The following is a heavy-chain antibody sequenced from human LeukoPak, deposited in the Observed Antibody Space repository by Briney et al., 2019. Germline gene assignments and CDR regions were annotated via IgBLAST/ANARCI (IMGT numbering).Heavy chain of an antibody. J-gene: IGHJ3*02. V-gene: IGHV5-51*01. CDR1: GCTFTTYS. D-gene: IGHD3-10*01. CDR2: IYPGDSDT. Sequence: GESLKISCKGSGCTFTTYSIGWVRQMPGKGLEWMGIIYPGDSDTTYSPSFQGQVKISSDKSTTTAYLQWSNLKASDTAMYYCARRITVVRGTGAFDIWGQGTMVTVPS. CDR3: ARRITVVRGTGAFDI.